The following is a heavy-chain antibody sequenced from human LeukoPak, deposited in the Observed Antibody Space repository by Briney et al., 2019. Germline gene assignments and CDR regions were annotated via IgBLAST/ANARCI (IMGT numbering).Heavy chain of an antibody. CDR1: GYPFTTYP. CDR3: ARLGYCGSTTCQ. Sequence: GASVKLSCTASGYPFTTYPMNWVRQAPGQGLEWMGIINPSGGSTNYAQTFQGRVTMTRDTSTSTVYMELSSLRSEDTAVYYCARLGYCGSTTCQWGQGTVVTVSS. J-gene: IGHJ4*02. D-gene: IGHD2-2*01. CDR2: INPSGGST. V-gene: IGHV1-46*01.